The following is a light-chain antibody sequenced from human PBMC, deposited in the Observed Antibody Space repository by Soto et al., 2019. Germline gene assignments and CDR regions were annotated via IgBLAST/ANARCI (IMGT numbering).Light chain of an antibody. Sequence: QSALTRPPSASGSPGQSVTISCTGTSSDVGGYNCVCWYQQHPGKAPKLMIYEVSKRPSGVPDRFSGSKSGNTASLTVSGLQPEDEADYYCSSYAGSDIPVVFGGGTKLTVL. CDR2: EVS. CDR1: SSDVGGYNC. J-gene: IGLJ2*01. V-gene: IGLV2-8*01. CDR3: SSYAGSDIPVV.